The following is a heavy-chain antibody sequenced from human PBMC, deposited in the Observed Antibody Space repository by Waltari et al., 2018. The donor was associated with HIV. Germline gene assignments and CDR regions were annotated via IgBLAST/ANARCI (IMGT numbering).Heavy chain of an antibody. J-gene: IGHJ3*02. CDR2: FNHTAKT. D-gene: IGHD3-10*01. CDR3: ARDKVLLLFGESRGLGDFDT. Sequence: QLHEWGPSRLQPSETLFLTWAAYVGPLGGFNWNWIRKSPGGTLDWMGEFNHTAKTNYNAALDRRLAISVDVSKNQFSLTLTSVTAADTATYFCARDKVLLLFGESRGLGDFDTWGQGTAVLVSS. CDR1: VGPLGGFN. V-gene: IGHV4-34*01.